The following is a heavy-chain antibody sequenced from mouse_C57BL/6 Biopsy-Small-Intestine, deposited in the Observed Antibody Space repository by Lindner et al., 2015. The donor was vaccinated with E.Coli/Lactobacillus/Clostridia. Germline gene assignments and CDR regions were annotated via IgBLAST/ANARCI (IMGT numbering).Heavy chain of an antibody. CDR2: IYPYNGIS. V-gene: IGHV1-31*01. CDR1: GYSFTGYY. CDR3: ASLTGTKGYFDY. D-gene: IGHD4-1*01. J-gene: IGHJ2*01. Sequence: VQLQESGPELVKPGASVKISCKASGYSFTGYYMNWVKQSHGNILDWIGYIYPYNGISSYNQKFKGKATLTVDKFSSTAYMELRSLTSEDSAVYYCASLTGTKGYFDYWGQGTTLTVSS.